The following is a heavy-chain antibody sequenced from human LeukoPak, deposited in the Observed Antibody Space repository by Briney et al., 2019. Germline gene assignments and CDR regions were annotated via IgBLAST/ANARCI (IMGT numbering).Heavy chain of an antibody. D-gene: IGHD5-18*01. CDR3: ARLQLWFPSDFDY. CDR2: IYASGST. J-gene: IGHJ4*02. Sequence: SETLSLTCTVSGGSISSGRYYWSWIRQPAGKGLEWIGRIYASGSTNYNPSLKSRVTISVDTSKNQFSLKLSSVTAADTAVYYCARLQLWFPSDFDYWGQGTLVTVSS. CDR1: GGSISSGRYY. V-gene: IGHV4-61*02.